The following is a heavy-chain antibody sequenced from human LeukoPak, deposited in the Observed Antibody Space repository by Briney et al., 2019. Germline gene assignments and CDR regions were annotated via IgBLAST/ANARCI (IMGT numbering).Heavy chain of an antibody. Sequence: GGSLRLSCAASGFLFRSYAMNWVRQAPGKGLEWVSTISGSGGTTYYADSVKGRFTISRDNSKNTLYLQMNSLRAEDTAVYYCAKDGDRVYSSSKHFDHWGQGALVTVSS. CDR1: GFLFRSYA. CDR2: ISGSGGTT. D-gene: IGHD6-13*01. V-gene: IGHV3-23*01. J-gene: IGHJ4*02. CDR3: AKDGDRVYSSSKHFDH.